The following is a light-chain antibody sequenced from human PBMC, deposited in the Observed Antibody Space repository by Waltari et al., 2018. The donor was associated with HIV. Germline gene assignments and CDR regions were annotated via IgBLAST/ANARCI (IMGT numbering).Light chain of an antibody. CDR3: HVWDRATGV. V-gene: IGLV3-9*01. Sequence: SYELTQPLSVSVALGQTARITCGGDNIGSKNVHWYQQKPGQAPVLVIYRNTNRPSGIPERFSCSNSENTATLPITRAQVGDEADYYCHVWDRATGVFGTGTTVTVL. CDR1: NIGSKN. CDR2: RNT. J-gene: IGLJ1*01.